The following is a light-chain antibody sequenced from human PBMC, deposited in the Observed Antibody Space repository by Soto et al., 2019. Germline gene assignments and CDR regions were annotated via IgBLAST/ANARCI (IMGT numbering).Light chain of an antibody. CDR3: QQTFSTPLT. CDR1: QSISRY. J-gene: IGKJ4*01. Sequence: DIQMTQSPSSLSASVGDRVTIPCRASQSISRYLNWYQQKPGKAPNLLIYGTSNLQSGVPSRFSGSGSGTDFTLTISSLQPEAFATYYCQQTFSTPLTFGAGTKVEIK. V-gene: IGKV1-39*01. CDR2: GTS.